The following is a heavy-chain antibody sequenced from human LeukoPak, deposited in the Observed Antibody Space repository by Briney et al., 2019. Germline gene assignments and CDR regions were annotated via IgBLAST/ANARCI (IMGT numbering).Heavy chain of an antibody. V-gene: IGHV3-21*01. CDR1: GFTFNTYS. CDR2: ISSSSSYI. Sequence: GGSLRLSCAASGFTFNTYSMNWVRQAPGKGLEWVSSISSSSSYIYYADSVKGRFTISRDNSKNTLYLQMNSLRAEDTAVYYCARAGPTYSSGWYDYYYYYMDVWGKGTTVTVSS. J-gene: IGHJ6*03. CDR3: ARAGPTYSSGWYDYYYYYMDV. D-gene: IGHD6-19*01.